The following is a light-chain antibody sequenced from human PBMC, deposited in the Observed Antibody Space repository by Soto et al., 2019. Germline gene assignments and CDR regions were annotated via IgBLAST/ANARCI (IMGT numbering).Light chain of an antibody. J-gene: IGKJ1*01. CDR1: QNINNY. CDR2: AAS. Sequence: DIQMTQSPSSLSASVGDRVTITCRASQNINNYLNWYQQKPGKAPKLLIYAASSLQGGVPSRFSGSGSGTDFTLTISSLQPEDFATYYCQQSYVIPLTFGQGTKVEIK. CDR3: QQSYVIPLT. V-gene: IGKV1-39*01.